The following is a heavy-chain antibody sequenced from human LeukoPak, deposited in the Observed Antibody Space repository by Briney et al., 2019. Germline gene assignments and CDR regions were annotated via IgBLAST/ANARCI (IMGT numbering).Heavy chain of an antibody. CDR3: ARGLWSGYYNYIDV. V-gene: IGHV4-4*07. Sequence: SETLSLTCTVSGGSISSYYWSWIRQPAGKGLEWTGRIYPSGSTNYNPSLKSRVSMSVDTSKNQFSLKLSSVTAADTAVYYCARGLWSGYYNYIDVWGKGTRVTVSS. CDR2: IYPSGST. J-gene: IGHJ6*03. CDR1: GGSISSYY. D-gene: IGHD3-3*01.